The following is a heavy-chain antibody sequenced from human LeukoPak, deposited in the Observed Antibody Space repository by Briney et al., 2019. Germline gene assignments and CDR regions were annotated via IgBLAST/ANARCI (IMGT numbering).Heavy chain of an antibody. V-gene: IGHV4-39*01. CDR2: IYYSGST. Sequence: SETLSLTCTVSGGSISSSSYYWGWTRQPPGKGLEWIGSIYYSGSTYYNPSLKSRVTISVDTSKTQFSLKLSSVTAADTAVYYCARRVVAAAGYNWFDPWGQGTLVTVSS. CDR1: GGSISSSSYY. J-gene: IGHJ5*02. CDR3: ARRVVAAAGYNWFDP. D-gene: IGHD6-13*01.